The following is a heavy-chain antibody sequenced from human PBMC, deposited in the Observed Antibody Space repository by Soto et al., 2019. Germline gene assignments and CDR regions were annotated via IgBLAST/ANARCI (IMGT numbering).Heavy chain of an antibody. Sequence: ASVKVSCKASGYTFTGYYMHWVRHAPGQGLEWMGWINPNSGGTNYAQKFQGWVTMTRDTSISTAYMELSRLRSDDTAVYYCARGDQLLAYYYYGMDVWGQGTTVTVSS. J-gene: IGHJ6*02. D-gene: IGHD2-2*01. CDR3: ARGDQLLAYYYYGMDV. CDR2: INPNSGGT. CDR1: GYTFTGYY. V-gene: IGHV1-2*04.